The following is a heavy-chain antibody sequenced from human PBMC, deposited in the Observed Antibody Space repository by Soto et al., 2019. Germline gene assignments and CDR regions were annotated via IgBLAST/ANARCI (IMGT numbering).Heavy chain of an antibody. V-gene: IGHV4-34*01. CDR1: GGSFSGYY. CDR2: INHSGST. CDR3: ARVVLLWFGELYWFDP. Sequence: SETLSLTCAVYGGSFSGYYWSWIRQPPGKGLEWIGEINHSGSTNYNPSLKSRVTISVDTSKNQFSLKLSSVTAADTAVYYCARVVLLWFGELYWFDPWGQGTLVTVSS. D-gene: IGHD3-10*01. J-gene: IGHJ5*02.